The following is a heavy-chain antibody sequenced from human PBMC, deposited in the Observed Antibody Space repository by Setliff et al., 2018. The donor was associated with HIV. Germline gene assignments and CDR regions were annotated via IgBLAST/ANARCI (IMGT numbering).Heavy chain of an antibody. D-gene: IGHD6-13*01. CDR3: ARPWIAAAGEDY. CDR1: GGSISGHS. CDR2: IDHSETT. V-gene: IGHV4-59*11. Sequence: PSETLSLTCTVSGGSISGHSWSWIRQPPGKVLEWIGYIDHSETTNYNPSLKSRLTISIDTSKTQFSLNLSSVTAADTAVYYCARPWIAAAGEDYWGQGTLVTVSS. J-gene: IGHJ4*02.